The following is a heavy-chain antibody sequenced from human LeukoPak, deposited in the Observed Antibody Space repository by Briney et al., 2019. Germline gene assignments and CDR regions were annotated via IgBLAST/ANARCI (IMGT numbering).Heavy chain of an antibody. CDR2: ISGSSGLT. V-gene: IGHV3-23*01. Sequence: PGGSLGLSCAASGFTFSNYAMSWVRQAPGRGLEWVSAISGSSGLTYYADSVKGRFTISRDNSKNTLFLQMNSLRAEDTAVYYCARRGESTSYGDYRFDYWGQGTLVTVSS. CDR3: ARRGESTSYGDYRFDY. D-gene: IGHD4-17*01. J-gene: IGHJ4*02. CDR1: GFTFSNYA.